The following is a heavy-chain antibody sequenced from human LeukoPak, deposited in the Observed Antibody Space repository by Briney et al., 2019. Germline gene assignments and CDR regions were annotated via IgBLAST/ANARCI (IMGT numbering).Heavy chain of an antibody. CDR1: GYSFTSYD. J-gene: IGHJ4*02. D-gene: IGHD5-12*01. V-gene: IGHV1-8*03. CDR3: ARGRSTGYPYYFEY. Sequence: PSVTLSRKASGYSFTSYDINWVRQPTGQGLEWMGWMNPNSGSTGYAQKFQGRVTITRNTSISTAYMELSGLRSEDTAVYYCARGRSTGYPYYFEYWGQGTLVTVSS. CDR2: MNPNSGST.